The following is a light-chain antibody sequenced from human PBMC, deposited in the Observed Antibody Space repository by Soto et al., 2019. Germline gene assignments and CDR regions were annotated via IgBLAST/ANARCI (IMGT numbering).Light chain of an antibody. CDR2: GAS. V-gene: IGKV3D-15*01. CDR1: QSINSN. J-gene: IGKJ5*01. Sequence: DIVLTQSPGTLSLSPGERATLSCRASQSINSNLAWYQQKPGQAPRLLIYGASTRATGIPARFSGSGSGTEFTLTISSLQSEDFAVYYCQQYNNWPPITFGQGTRLEIK. CDR3: QQYNNWPPIT.